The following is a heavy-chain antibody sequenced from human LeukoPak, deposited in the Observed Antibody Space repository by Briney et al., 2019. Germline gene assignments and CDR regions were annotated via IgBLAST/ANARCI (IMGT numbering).Heavy chain of an antibody. V-gene: IGHV1-69-2*01. D-gene: IGHD2-21*02. J-gene: IGHJ2*01. CDR2: VDPEDGET. CDR3: ATGDMGVVTANGDWYFDL. CDR1: GYTFTDYY. Sequence: VKVSCKVSGYTFTDYYMHWVQHAPGKGLEWMGVVDPEDGETIYAEKFQGRVTITADTATDTAYMELSSLRSEDTAVYYCATGDMGVVTANGDWYFDLWGRGTLVTVSS.